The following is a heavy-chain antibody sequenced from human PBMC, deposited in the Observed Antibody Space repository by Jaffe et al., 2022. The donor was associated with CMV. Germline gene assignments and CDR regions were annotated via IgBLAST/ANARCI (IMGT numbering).Heavy chain of an antibody. CDR3: ARHVKGSRWPEVGYSYYVDV. V-gene: IGHV4-39*01. D-gene: IGHD6-13*01. Sequence: LELQESGPALVKPSETLSLTCTVSGGSLNSNSYFWGWIRQPPGKGLECIGNMYFSGTTYYNPSLKSRVTISIDTSKNQFSLKLTSVTAADTAVYFCARHVKGSRWPEVGYSYYVDVWGKGTTVTVSS. J-gene: IGHJ6*03. CDR1: GGSLNSNSYF. CDR2: MYFSGTT.